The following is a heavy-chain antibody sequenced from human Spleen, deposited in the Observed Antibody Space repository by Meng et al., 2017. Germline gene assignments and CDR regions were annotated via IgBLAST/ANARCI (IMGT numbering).Heavy chain of an antibody. CDR1: GGSVSSGSYY. V-gene: IGHV4-61*01. CDR2: IYYSGST. J-gene: IGHJ4*02. Sequence: QGHLQWSGPGLVRPSETLSPTCTVPGGSVSSGSYYWSWIRQPPGKGLEWIGYIYYSGSTNYNPSLKSRVTISVDMSKNQFSLKLSSVTAADTAVYYCARESPTYYYDSSGFRWGQGTLVTVSS. CDR3: ARESPTYYYDSSGFR. D-gene: IGHD3-22*01.